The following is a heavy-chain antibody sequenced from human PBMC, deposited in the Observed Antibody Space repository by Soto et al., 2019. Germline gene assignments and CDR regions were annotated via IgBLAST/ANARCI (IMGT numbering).Heavy chain of an antibody. CDR2: ISDSGATT. J-gene: IGHJ4*02. CDR3: AKEDTSSGSLDY. V-gene: IGHV3-23*01. D-gene: IGHD6-19*01. Sequence: GGSLRLSCEASGFTFGENAMSWVRQAPGKGLEWVSGISDSGATTYYADSVRGRFTISRDNSKNTLYLQMKSLRAEDSASYYCAKEDTSSGSLDYWGQGGLVTVSS. CDR1: GFTFGENA.